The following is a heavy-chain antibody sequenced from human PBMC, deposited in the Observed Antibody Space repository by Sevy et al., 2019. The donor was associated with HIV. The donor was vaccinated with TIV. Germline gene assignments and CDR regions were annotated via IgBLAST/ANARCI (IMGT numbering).Heavy chain of an antibody. CDR1: GYTFTGYY. V-gene: IGHV1-2*06. CDR2: INPNSGGT. Sequence: ASVKVSCKASGYTFTGYYMHWVRQAPGQGLEWMGRINPNSGGTNYPQKFQGRVTMTRDTSISTAYMELSRLRSDDTAVYYCASNPKDCSGGSCSTTSYYYYYGMDVWGQGTTVTVSS. J-gene: IGHJ6*02. D-gene: IGHD2-15*01. CDR3: ASNPKDCSGGSCSTTSYYYYYGMDV.